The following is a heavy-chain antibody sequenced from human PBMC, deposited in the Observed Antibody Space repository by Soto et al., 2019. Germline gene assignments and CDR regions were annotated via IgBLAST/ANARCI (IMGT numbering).Heavy chain of an antibody. CDR1: GGSFRGYY. J-gene: IGHJ4*02. CDR3: ATGDYGGYFDY. D-gene: IGHD4-17*01. CDR2: INHSGST. V-gene: IGHV4-34*01. Sequence: KAXGTLSITCAVYGGSFRGYYWSWIRQPPGKGLEWIGEINHSGSTNYNPSLKSRVTISVDTSKNQLSLKLSSVTAADTAVYYCATGDYGGYFDYWGQGTLVTVSS.